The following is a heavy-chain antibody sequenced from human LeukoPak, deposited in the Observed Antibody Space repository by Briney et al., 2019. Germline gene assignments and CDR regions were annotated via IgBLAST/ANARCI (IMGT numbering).Heavy chain of an antibody. Sequence: PGGSLRLPCAASGFIVSSNYMSWVRQGPGKRLEWVSVIYSGCSTDHADSVQGIFTISRDNSKNTLYLQMISLRAEDTAVYYCARAFGMAVAGIYYYYGMDVWGQGTTVSVSS. D-gene: IGHD6-19*01. CDR1: GFIVSSNY. CDR2: IYSGCST. J-gene: IGHJ6*02. CDR3: ARAFGMAVAGIYYYYGMDV. V-gene: IGHV3-66*01.